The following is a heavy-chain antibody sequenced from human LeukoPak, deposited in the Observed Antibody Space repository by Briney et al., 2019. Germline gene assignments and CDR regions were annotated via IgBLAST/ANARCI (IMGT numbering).Heavy chain of an antibody. D-gene: IGHD6-19*01. V-gene: IGHV4-39*01. CDR1: GGSIRSTNYY. CDR2: IYYSGST. Sequence: PSETLSLTCTVSGGSIRSTNYYWGWIRQPPGKGLEWIGSIYYSGSTYHNSSLKSRVTISVDTSKNQFSLKLSSVTAADTAVYYCATHIAVAGPDYWGQGTLVTVSS. CDR3: ATHIAVAGPDY. J-gene: IGHJ4*02.